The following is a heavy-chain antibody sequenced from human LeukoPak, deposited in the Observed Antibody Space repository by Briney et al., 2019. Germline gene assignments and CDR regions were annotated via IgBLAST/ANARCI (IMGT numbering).Heavy chain of an antibody. CDR3: ARDRAVAVAGTWDAFDI. V-gene: IGHV3-30*01. CDR1: GFTFSSYA. CDR2: ISYDGSNK. D-gene: IGHD6-19*01. Sequence: GRSLRLSCAASGFTFSSYAMHWVRKAPGKGLEWVAVISYDGSNKYYADSVKGRFTISRDNSKNTLYLQMNSLRAEDTAVYYCARDRAVAVAGTWDAFDIWGQGTMVTVSS. J-gene: IGHJ3*02.